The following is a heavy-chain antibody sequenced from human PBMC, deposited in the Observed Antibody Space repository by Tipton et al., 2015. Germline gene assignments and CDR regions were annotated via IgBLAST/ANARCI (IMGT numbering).Heavy chain of an antibody. CDR2: FSDAGST. D-gene: IGHD3-16*02. V-gene: IGHV5-51*01. CDR1: GYNFTTYW. J-gene: IGHJ6*02. Sequence: QLVQSGAEVKKPGQSLKISCKASGYNFTTYWIGWVRQMPGKGLEWMAYFSDAGSTYYNPSLESRVTISEDTSKTQISLNVTSVTAADTAVYYCARELVSFRVTMRGWRYYGMDVWGQGITVTVSS. CDR3: ARELVSFRVTMRGWRYYGMDV.